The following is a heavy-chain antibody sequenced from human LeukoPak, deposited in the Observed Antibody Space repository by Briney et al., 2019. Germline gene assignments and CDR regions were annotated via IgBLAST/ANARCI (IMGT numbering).Heavy chain of an antibody. J-gene: IGHJ4*02. CDR2: ISYDGSNK. D-gene: IGHD6-19*01. CDR3: AKDTGSGWYLFDY. CDR1: GFTSSSYG. Sequence: GGSLSLSCAASGFTSSSYGMHWVRQAPGKGLEWVAVISYDGSNKYYADSVKGRFTISRDNSKNTLYLQMNSLRAEDTAVYYCAKDTGSGWYLFDYWGQGTLVTVSS. V-gene: IGHV3-30*18.